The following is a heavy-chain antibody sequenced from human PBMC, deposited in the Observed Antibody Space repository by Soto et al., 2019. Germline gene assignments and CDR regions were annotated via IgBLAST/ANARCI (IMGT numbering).Heavy chain of an antibody. V-gene: IGHV4-4*02. D-gene: IGHD2-21*01. CDR2: IYHTGIA. J-gene: IGHJ6*02. Sequence: QMQLRESGPGLVKPSGTLSLTCTVYGDSITNNHWWSWVRQPPGKGPELIGEIYHTGIANYIPSLASRVAFSVDKSTNQFSLSLTSVTAADTAVYSCVSKLRPYYYGLDVWGQGTTVTVSS. CDR3: VSKLRPYYYGLDV. CDR1: GDSITNNHW.